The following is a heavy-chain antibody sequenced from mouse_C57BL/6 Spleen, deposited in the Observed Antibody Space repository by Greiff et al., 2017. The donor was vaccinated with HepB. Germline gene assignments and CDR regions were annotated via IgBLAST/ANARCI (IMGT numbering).Heavy chain of an antibody. D-gene: IGHD1-1*01. V-gene: IGHV5-17*01. CDR1: GFTFSDYG. CDR2: ISSGSSTI. Sequence: EVKLVESGGGLVKPGGSLKLSCAASGFTFSDYGMHWVRQAPEKGLEWVAYISSGSSTIYYADTVKGRFTISRDNAKNTLFLQMTSLRSEDTAMYYCARDYYGSSRGAMDYWGQGTSVTVSS. J-gene: IGHJ4*01. CDR3: ARDYYGSSRGAMDY.